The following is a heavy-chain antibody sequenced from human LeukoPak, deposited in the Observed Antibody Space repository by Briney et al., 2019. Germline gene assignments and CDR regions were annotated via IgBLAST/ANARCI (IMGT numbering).Heavy chain of an antibody. J-gene: IGHJ4*02. CDR2: IWYDGSNK. CDR3: AREDYYDSSGYTSGRYYFDY. V-gene: IGHV3-33*08. Sequence: PGGSLRLSCAASGFTFSSYAMHWVRQAPGKGLEWVAVIWYDGSNKYYADSVKGRFTISRDNSKNTLYLQMNSLRAEDTAVYYCAREDYYDSSGYTSGRYYFDYWGQGTLVTVSS. CDR1: GFTFSSYA. D-gene: IGHD3-22*01.